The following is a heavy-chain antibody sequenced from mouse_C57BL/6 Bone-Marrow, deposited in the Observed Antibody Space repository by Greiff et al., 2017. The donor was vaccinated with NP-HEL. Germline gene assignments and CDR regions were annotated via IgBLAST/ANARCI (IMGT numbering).Heavy chain of an antibody. CDR1: GFTFSDFY. V-gene: IGHV7-1*01. J-gene: IGHJ1*03. Sequence: EVMLVESGGGLVQSGRSLRLSCATSGFTFSDFYMEWVRQAPGKGLEWIAASRNKANDYTTEYSASVKGRFIGSRDTSQSILYLQMNALRAEDTAIYYCARDNWDWYFDVWGTGTTVTVSS. D-gene: IGHD4-1*01. CDR3: ARDNWDWYFDV. CDR2: SRNKANDYTT.